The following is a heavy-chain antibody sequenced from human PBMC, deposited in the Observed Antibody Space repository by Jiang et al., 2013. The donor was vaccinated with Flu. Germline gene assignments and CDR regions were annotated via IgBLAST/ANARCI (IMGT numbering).Heavy chain of an antibody. CDR2: IYNTGST. V-gene: IGHV4-61*02. Sequence: TLSLTCTVSGGSVSSVNYYWSWVRQPAGKGLEWIGRIYNTGSTNYNPSLKSRVTISLDTSKNQFSMRLRSVTAADTAVYYCASWSLTDYYDDVGALGYWGQGTLVTVSS. D-gene: IGHD3-22*01. J-gene: IGHJ4*02. CDR3: ASWSLTDYYDDVGALGY. CDR1: GGSVSSVNYY.